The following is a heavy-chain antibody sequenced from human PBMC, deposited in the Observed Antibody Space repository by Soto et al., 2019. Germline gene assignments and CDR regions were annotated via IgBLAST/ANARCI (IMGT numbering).Heavy chain of an antibody. Sequence: DLEESGGGLVKPGGSLRLSCRASGFTFSDYYMSGIRQAPGKGLEWVADISNSGRITHHADSVEGRFTIYRDNAKDSLFLQLNNLRPEDSAIYYCARDHGGGGLSLEYWGQGTLVTVSS. CDR1: GFTFSDYY. D-gene: IGHD3-16*01. V-gene: IGHV3-11*01. CDR2: ISNSGRIT. CDR3: ARDHGGGGLSLEY. J-gene: IGHJ4*02.